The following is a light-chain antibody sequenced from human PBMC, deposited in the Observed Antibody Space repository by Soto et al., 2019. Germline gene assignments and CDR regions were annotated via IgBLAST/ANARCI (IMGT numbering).Light chain of an antibody. CDR2: GAS. CDR1: QSITIY. Sequence: CLSAYEGDRVTITCRASQSITIYLNWYQQKPGEAPNLLIFGASTLQSGVPSRFSGSGSFISCTRSHTRLDCEHFIPDDPHHRYITLPTFLQGTKVDIK. V-gene: IGKV1-39*01. CDR3: HHRYITLPT. J-gene: IGKJ1*01.